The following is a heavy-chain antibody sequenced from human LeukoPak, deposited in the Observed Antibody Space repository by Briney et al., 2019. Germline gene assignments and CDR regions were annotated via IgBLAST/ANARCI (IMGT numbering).Heavy chain of an antibody. CDR1: GGSISSSSYY. CDR3: ARGFAYDFWSGYYNYYYGMDV. D-gene: IGHD3-3*01. Sequence: SETLSLTCTVSGGSISSSSYYWGWIRQPPGKGLEWIGSIYYSGSTYYNPSLKSRVTISVDTSKNQFSLKLSSVTAADTAVYYCARGFAYDFWSGYYNYYYGMDVWGQGTTVTVSS. V-gene: IGHV4-39*07. J-gene: IGHJ6*02. CDR2: IYYSGST.